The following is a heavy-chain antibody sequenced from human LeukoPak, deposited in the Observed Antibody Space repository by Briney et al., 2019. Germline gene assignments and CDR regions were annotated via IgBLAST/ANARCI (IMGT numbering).Heavy chain of an antibody. D-gene: IGHD2-2*01. CDR1: GGSLSSYY. V-gene: IGHV4-59*08. Sequence: SETLSLTCSVSGGSLSSYYWSWIRQSPGEGLEWIGYIFSSGSTNYNPSLKSRVTMSVDTSKNQFSLKLTSVTAADTAIYYCVRHYCSSTRCYSFSDWGQGTLVTVSS. CDR2: IFSSGST. CDR3: VRHYCSSTRCYSFSD. J-gene: IGHJ4*02.